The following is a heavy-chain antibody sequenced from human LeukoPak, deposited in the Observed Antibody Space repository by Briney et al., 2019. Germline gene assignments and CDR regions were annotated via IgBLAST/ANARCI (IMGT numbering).Heavy chain of an antibody. Sequence: GSSVKVSCKASGGTFSSYAISWVRQAPGQGLEWMGWISAYNGNTNYAQKLQGRVTMTTDTSTSTAYMELRSLRSDDTAVYYCARDAGGDYYDSSGSFDYWGQGTLVTVSS. CDR2: ISAYNGNT. V-gene: IGHV1-18*01. D-gene: IGHD3-22*01. CDR1: GGTFSSYA. J-gene: IGHJ4*02. CDR3: ARDAGGDYYDSSGSFDY.